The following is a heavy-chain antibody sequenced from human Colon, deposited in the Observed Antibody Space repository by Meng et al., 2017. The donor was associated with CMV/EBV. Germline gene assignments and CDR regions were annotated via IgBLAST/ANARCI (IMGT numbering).Heavy chain of an antibody. CDR3: DNQRENWFDL. V-gene: IGHV1-69*02. Sequence: VSCKAAGCTFSTYTLTWGRQAHGQGLEWMRRIIAMINVVVYAQMIQGRDKISADRSTRTACMGVRSMRSEDTAIYNWDNQRENWFDLWGQGTLVTVSS. J-gene: IGHJ5*02. D-gene: IGHD5-24*01. CDR1: GCTFSTYT. CDR2: IIAMINVV.